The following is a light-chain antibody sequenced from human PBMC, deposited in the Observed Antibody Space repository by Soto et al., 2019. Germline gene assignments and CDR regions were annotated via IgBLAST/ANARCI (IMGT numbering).Light chain of an antibody. J-gene: IGKJ4*01. CDR3: RQYGSSPLT. V-gene: IGKV3-20*01. CDR1: QSVSSSY. CDR2: GAS. Sequence: EIVLTQSPGTLSLSPGERATLSCRASQSVSSSYLAWYQQKPGQAPRLLIYGASSRATGIPDRFSGSGSGTDFTLTISRLEPEDFAVYYCRQYGSSPLTFGGVTNVDIK.